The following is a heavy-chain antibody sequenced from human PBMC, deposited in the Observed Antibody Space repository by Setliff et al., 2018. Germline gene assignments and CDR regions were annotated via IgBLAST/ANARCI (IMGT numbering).Heavy chain of an antibody. J-gene: IGHJ5*02. Sequence: ASVKVSCKTSGYTFTNYGITWVRQAPGQGLEWMGWINNYNTNTNYAQRFQGRVTITADESTTTAYMELSSLRVEDTAVYYCARDVYDFRTGQGGPWGQGTRVTVSS. CDR1: GYTFTNYG. V-gene: IGHV1-18*01. CDR3: ARDVYDFRTGQGGP. D-gene: IGHD3-3*01. CDR2: INNYNTNT.